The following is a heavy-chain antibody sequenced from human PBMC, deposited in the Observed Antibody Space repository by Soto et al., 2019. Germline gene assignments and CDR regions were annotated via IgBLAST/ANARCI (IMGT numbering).Heavy chain of an antibody. CDR1: GGSFSGYY. J-gene: IGHJ4*02. CDR2: INHSGST. Sequence: QVQLQQWGAGLLKPSETLSLTCAVYGGSFSGYYWSWIRQPPGKGLEWIGEINHSGSTNYNPSLKSRVAISVDTSKNQFSLKLSSVTAADTAVYYCARGGGHYDSSGSPDYWGQGTLVTVSS. D-gene: IGHD3-22*01. CDR3: ARGGGHYDSSGSPDY. V-gene: IGHV4-34*01.